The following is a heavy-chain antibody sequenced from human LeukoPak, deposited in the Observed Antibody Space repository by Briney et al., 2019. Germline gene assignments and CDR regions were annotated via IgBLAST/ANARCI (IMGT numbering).Heavy chain of an antibody. J-gene: IGHJ6*03. D-gene: IGHD6-6*01. CDR3: ARAAASIEYSSSTYYYHYYMDV. CDR2: TYYRSKWYN. CDR1: GDSVSSNSAA. V-gene: IGHV6-1*01. Sequence: SQTLSLTCAISGDSVSSNSAAWNWIRQSPSRGLEWLGRTYYRSKWYNDYAVSVKSRITINPDTSKNQFSLQLNSVTPEDTAVYYCARAAASIEYSSSTYYYHYYMDVWGKGTTVTVSS.